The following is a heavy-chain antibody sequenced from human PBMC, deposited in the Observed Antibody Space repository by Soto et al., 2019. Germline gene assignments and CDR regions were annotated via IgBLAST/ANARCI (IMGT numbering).Heavy chain of an antibody. CDR1: GFTFSSYA. V-gene: IGHV3-23*01. CDR3: AKFGATKRLESWIAAAGTLSWFDP. CDR2: ISGSGGST. D-gene: IGHD6-13*01. Sequence: GGSLRLSCAASGFTFSSYAMSWVRQAPGKGLEWVSAISGSGGSTYYADSVKGRFTISRDNSKNTLYLQMNSLRAEDTAVYYCAKFGATKRLESWIAAAGTLSWFDPWGQGTLVTVSS. J-gene: IGHJ5*02.